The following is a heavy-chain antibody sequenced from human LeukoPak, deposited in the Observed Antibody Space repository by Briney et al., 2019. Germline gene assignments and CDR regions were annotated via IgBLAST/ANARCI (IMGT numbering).Heavy chain of an antibody. CDR2: RYYSGST. Sequence: SETLSLTCTVSGGSISNYYWSWIRQPPGKGLEWIGYRYYSGSTNYNPSLISRVTISVDTSRNQFSLKLTSVTAADTAVYFCAGGGDWKYFHYWGQGALDTVSS. CDR3: AGGGDWKYFHY. CDR1: GGSISNYY. J-gene: IGHJ4*02. D-gene: IGHD2-21*02. V-gene: IGHV4-59*01.